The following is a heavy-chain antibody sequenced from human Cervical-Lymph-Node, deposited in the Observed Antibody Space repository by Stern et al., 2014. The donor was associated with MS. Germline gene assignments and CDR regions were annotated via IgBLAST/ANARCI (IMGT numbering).Heavy chain of an antibody. J-gene: IGHJ4*02. Sequence: VQLVQSGAEVLKPGASVKLSCKTSGYPFTSNFMHWVRQATGQGLEWMAIINPDGGKTAYAQNFQGRVPLTRDTSTRTVYMQLSSLRSEDTSVYYCAREVETTGLKYFDYWGQGTLVPVSS. V-gene: IGHV1-46*03. CDR1: GYPFTSNF. D-gene: IGHD1-1*01. CDR3: AREVETTGLKYFDY. CDR2: INPDGGKT.